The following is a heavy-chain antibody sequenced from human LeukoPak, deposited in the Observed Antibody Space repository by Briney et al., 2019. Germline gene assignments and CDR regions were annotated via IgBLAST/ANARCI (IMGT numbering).Heavy chain of an antibody. V-gene: IGHV4-34*01. Sequence: SETLSLTCAVYGGSFSGYYWTWIRQTPEKGLEWIGEMNPSGSTNYNPSLKSRVTISVDTSKNQFSLELSSVTAADTAVYYCARGRQDVTMIVVVMTAVSYYLDVWGKGTTVIVS. CDR1: GGSFSGYY. J-gene: IGHJ6*03. CDR3: ARGRQDVTMIVVVMTAVSYYLDV. D-gene: IGHD3-22*01. CDR2: MNPSGST.